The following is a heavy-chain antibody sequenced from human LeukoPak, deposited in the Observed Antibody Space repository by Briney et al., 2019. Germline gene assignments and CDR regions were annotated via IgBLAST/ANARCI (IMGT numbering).Heavy chain of an antibody. CDR3: ARGGIVVVPAAQRLFDY. D-gene: IGHD2-2*01. V-gene: IGHV4-39*02. Sequence: PSETLSLTCSVSGGSISSSHYYWAWIRQPPGKGLEWIGSIYYSGTTYYKPSLKSRLTISVDTSKNHFSLKLSSVTAADTAVYYCARGGIVVVPAAQRLFDYWGQGTLVTVSS. CDR1: GGSISSSHYY. CDR2: IYYSGTT. J-gene: IGHJ4*02.